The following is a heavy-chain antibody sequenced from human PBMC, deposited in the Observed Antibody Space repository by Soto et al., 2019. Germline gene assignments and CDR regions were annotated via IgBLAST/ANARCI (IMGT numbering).Heavy chain of an antibody. J-gene: IGHJ5*02. Sequence: QPPLMQSGGEAQNPGASVKVSCQASGYNFGRYSISWLRQAPGQGLEWMGLITPNNGYTNYAQKFQGTLILSTDMTASTAYMELTSLKYADTAIYFCATSYDTGFDPWGQGTLLSVS. V-gene: IGHV1-18*01. CDR3: ATSYDTGFDP. CDR2: ITPNNGYT. CDR1: GYNFGRYS. D-gene: IGHD3-22*01.